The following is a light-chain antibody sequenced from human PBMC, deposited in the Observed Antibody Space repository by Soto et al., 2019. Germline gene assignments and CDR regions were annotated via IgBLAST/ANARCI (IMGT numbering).Light chain of an antibody. CDR2: EVN. V-gene: IGLV2-8*01. CDR3: SSSAGTNSFVL. Sequence: QSVLTQPHSASGSPGQSVTISCTGTSSDIGGYNSVSWYQQHPGKAPKLMIYEVNKRPLGVPERFSGSKSGNTASLTVSGLQADDEADYYCSSSAGTNSFVLFGGGTKLTVL. CDR1: SSDIGGYNS. J-gene: IGLJ3*02.